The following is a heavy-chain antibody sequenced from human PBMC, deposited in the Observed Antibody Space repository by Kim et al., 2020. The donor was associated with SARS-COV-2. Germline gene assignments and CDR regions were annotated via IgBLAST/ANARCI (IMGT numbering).Heavy chain of an antibody. J-gene: IGHJ6*02. D-gene: IGHD2-2*01. CDR3: ARSLYCSSASCFYGMDV. Sequence: VKGRSTISRDNAKSSLSLQMNGLRAEDTAVYYCARSLYCSSASCFYGMDVWGQGTTVTVSS. V-gene: IGHV3-48*03.